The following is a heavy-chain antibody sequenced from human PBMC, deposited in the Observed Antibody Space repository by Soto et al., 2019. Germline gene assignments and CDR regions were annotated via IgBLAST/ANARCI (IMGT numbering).Heavy chain of an antibody. D-gene: IGHD5-12*01. CDR3: ARVNSGFEAHRKYYYYMDV. CDR2: MYYSGST. V-gene: IGHV4-59*01. CDR1: GGSIGSYY. J-gene: IGHJ6*03. Sequence: QVQLQESGPGLVKPSETLSLTCTVSGGSIGSYYWGWIRQPPGKGLEWIGYMYYSGSTNDNPSLKSRVIISLDTIQIQFSLKVNPVTAADTAVYYCARVNSGFEAHRKYYYYMDVWGKGTTGTVSS.